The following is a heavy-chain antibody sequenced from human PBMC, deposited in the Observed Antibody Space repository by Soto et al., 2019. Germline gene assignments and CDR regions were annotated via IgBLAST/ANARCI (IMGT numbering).Heavy chain of an antibody. CDR3: ARGSSIAARDAFDI. V-gene: IGHV1-8*01. D-gene: IGHD6-6*01. CDR2: MNPNSGNT. Sequence: ASVKVSCKASGCTFTSYDINWVRQATGQGLEWMGWMNPNSGNTGYAQKFQGRVTMTRNTSISTAYMELSSLRSEDTAVYYCARGSSIAARDAFDIWGQGTMVTVSS. J-gene: IGHJ3*02. CDR1: GCTFTSYD.